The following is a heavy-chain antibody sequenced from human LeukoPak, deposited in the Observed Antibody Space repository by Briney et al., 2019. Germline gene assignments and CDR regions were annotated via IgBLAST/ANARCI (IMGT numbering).Heavy chain of an antibody. CDR1: GFTSSSYE. CDR2: ISSSGSTI. Sequence: PGGSLRLSCAASGFTSSSYEMNWVRQAPGKGLEWVSYISSSGSTIYYADSVKGRFTISRDNAKNSLYLQMNSLRAEDTAVYYCARDSSSWYPSYYYYGMDVWGQGTTVTVSS. CDR3: ARDSSSWYPSYYYYGMDV. J-gene: IGHJ6*02. V-gene: IGHV3-48*03. D-gene: IGHD6-13*01.